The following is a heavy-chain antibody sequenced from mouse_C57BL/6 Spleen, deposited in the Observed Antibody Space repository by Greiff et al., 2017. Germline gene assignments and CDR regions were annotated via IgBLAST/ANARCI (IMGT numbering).Heavy chain of an antibody. CDR1: GYTFTSYW. Sequence: QVQLQQPGTELVKPGASVKLSCKASGYTFTSYWMHWVKQRPGQGLEWIGNINPSNGGTNYNEKFNSKATLTVDKSSSTAYMQLSSLTSEDSAVYYCAIRGFDYWGQGTTLTVSS. J-gene: IGHJ2*01. CDR2: INPSNGGT. V-gene: IGHV1-53*01. CDR3: AIRGFDY.